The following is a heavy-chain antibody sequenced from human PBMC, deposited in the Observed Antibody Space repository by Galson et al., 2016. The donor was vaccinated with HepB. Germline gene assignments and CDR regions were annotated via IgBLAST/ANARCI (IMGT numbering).Heavy chain of an antibody. CDR3: ARAAWGSDV. Sequence: SLRLSCAASGFSVNANYMSWVRQAPGKGLEWVSVILSGGSTYYADSVKGRFTISRDTSKNTVSLQMNSLRAEDTAGYYCARAAWGSDVWGQGTTVTVSS. V-gene: IGHV3-53*01. D-gene: IGHD1-26*01. CDR2: ILSGGST. J-gene: IGHJ6*02. CDR1: GFSVNANY.